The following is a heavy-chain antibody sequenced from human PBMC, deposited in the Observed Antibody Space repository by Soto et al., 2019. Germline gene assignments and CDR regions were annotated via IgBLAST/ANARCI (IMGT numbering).Heavy chain of an antibody. V-gene: IGHV4-31*03. Sequence: QVQLQESGPGLVKPSQTLSLTCTVSGGSISSGGYYWNWIRQHPGKGLEWIGNIDYTGGTNFNPSLKSRPTMSVDTSKNQFSLTLNSVTAADTAVYYCARLRVGELSFRYWGQGTLVTVSS. J-gene: IGHJ4*02. D-gene: IGHD3-16*02. CDR3: ARLRVGELSFRY. CDR1: GGSISSGGYY. CDR2: IDYTGGT.